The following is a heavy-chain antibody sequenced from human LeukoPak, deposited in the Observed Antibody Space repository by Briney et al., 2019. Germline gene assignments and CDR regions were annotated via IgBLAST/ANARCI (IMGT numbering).Heavy chain of an antibody. V-gene: IGHV4-34*01. CDR3: ARVVDY. CDR2: INHSGST. D-gene: IGHD2-2*01. J-gene: IGHJ4*02. CDR1: GGSFSGYY. Sequence: SETLSLTCAVYGGSFSGYYWSWIRQPPGKELEWIGEINHSGSTNYNPSLKSRVTISVDTSKNQFSLKLSSATAADTAVYYCARVVDYWGQGTLVTVSS.